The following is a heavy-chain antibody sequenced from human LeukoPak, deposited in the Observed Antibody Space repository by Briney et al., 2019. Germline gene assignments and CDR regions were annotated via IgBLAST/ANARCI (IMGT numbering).Heavy chain of an antibody. CDR3: ARDSLRSRFDY. CDR1: GGSISSSSYY. V-gene: IGHV4-39*07. J-gene: IGHJ4*02. D-gene: IGHD2-15*01. Sequence: PSETLSLTCTVSGGSISSSSYYWGWIRQPPGKGLEWIGSIYYSGSTYYNPSLTSRVTISVDTSKNQFSLKLSSVTAADTAVYYCARDSLRSRFDYWGQGTLVTVSS. CDR2: IYYSGST.